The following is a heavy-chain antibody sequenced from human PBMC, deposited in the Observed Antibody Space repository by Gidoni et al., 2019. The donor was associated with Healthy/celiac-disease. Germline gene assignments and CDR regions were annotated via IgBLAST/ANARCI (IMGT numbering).Heavy chain of an antibody. V-gene: IGHV3-48*02. CDR2: ISSSSSTI. CDR3: ARDDVRYYYDSSGYY. D-gene: IGHD3-22*01. Sequence: EVQLVESGGGLVQPGGSLRLSCAASGLTFSSYSMNWVRQAPGKGLEWVSYISSSSSTIYYADSVKGRFTISRDNAKNSLYLQMNSLRDEDTAVYYCARDDVRYYYDSSGYYWGQGTLVTVSS. CDR1: GLTFSSYS. J-gene: IGHJ4*02.